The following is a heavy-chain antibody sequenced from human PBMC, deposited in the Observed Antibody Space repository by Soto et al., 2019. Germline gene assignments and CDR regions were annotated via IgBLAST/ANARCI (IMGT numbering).Heavy chain of an antibody. D-gene: IGHD3-9*01. CDR3: ARDIHDLLTGHGWAWYFDL. Sequence: QVQLQQWGAGPLRPLETLSLTCVVSGGSFSGYYCAWIRQSPGKGLEWIGEINDRGSINYNPSLKSRVSMSVDASQNHSPRNRRSVTAVDTTVYSWARDIHDLLTGHGWAWYFDLWGRGTLVTVSS. V-gene: IGHV4-34*01. CDR2: INDRGSI. CDR1: GGSFSGYY. J-gene: IGHJ2*01.